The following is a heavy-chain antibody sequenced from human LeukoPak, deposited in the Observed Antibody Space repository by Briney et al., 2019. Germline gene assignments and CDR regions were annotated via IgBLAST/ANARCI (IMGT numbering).Heavy chain of an antibody. Sequence: KPSETLSLTCAVYGGSFSGYYWSWIRQPPGKGLEWIGEINHSGSTNYNPSLKSRATISVDTPKNQFSLKLSSVTAADTAVYYCARTPITMVRGARILWFDPWGQGTLVTVSS. CDR3: ARTPITMVRGARILWFDP. CDR1: GGSFSGYY. CDR2: INHSGST. J-gene: IGHJ5*02. V-gene: IGHV4-34*01. D-gene: IGHD3-10*01.